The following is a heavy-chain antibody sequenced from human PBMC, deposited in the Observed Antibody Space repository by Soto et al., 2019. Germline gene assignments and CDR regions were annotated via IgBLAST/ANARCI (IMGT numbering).Heavy chain of an antibody. CDR1: GGSLSSYY. CDR2: IYYSGST. J-gene: IGHJ4*02. Sequence: SETLSLTCTVSGGSLSSYYWSWIRQPPGKGLEWIGYIYYSGSTNYNPSLKSRVTISVDTSKNQFSLKLSSVTAADTAVYYCASHYYGSGRYLDYWGQGTLVPVSS. D-gene: IGHD3-10*01. V-gene: IGHV4-59*01. CDR3: ASHYYGSGRYLDY.